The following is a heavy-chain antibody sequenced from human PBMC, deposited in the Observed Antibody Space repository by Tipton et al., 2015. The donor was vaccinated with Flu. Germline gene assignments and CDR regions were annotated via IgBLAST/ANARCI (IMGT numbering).Heavy chain of an antibody. V-gene: IGHV4-38-2*02. CDR1: GDSVSSSGNY. D-gene: IGHD4-11*01. J-gene: IGHJ5*02. Sequence: LRLSCTVTGDSVSSSGNYWSWIRQPPGKGLEWIGNIHRTGTTYYNLSLKSRVTISVGTSRNQFSLKLSSVTAADTAVYYCARRDFSNYVSEPKNWFDPWGQGTLVTVSS. CDR2: IHRTGTT. CDR3: ARRDFSNYVSEPKNWFDP.